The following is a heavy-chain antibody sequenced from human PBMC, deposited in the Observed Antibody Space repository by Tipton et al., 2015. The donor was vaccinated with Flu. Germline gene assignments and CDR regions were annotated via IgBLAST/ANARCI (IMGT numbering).Heavy chain of an antibody. CDR3: ARSSHYYDSSGYYHD. V-gene: IGHV1-18*01. D-gene: IGHD3-22*01. J-gene: IGHJ4*02. CDR2: ISANNGNT. CDR1: GYTFNTYG. Sequence: QLVQSGAEVKKPGASVKVSCKASGYTFNTYGIIWVRQAPGQGLEWMGWISANNGNTNYAQKVQGRVTMTTDTSATTAYMELSSLRSEDTAVYYCARSSHYYDSSGYYHDWGQGTLVTVSS.